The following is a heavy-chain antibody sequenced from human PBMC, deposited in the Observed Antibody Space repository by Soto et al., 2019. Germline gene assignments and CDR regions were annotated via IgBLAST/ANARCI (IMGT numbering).Heavy chain of an antibody. V-gene: IGHV3-48*03. D-gene: IGHD6-6*01. J-gene: IGHJ2*01. Sequence: GGSLRLSCAASGFTFSSYEMNWVRQAPGKGLEWVSYISSSGSTIYYADSVKGRFTISRDNAKNSLYLQMDSLRAEDTAVYYCARDLVEYSSSSCYFDLWGRGTLVTVSS. CDR1: GFTFSSYE. CDR3: ARDLVEYSSSSCYFDL. CDR2: ISSSGSTI.